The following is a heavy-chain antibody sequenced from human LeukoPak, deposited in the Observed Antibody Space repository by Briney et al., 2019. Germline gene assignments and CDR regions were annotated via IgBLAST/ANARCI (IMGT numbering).Heavy chain of an antibody. Sequence: KPSETLSPTCTVSGGSISRSSWSWIRQPPGKGLEWIAYIHNRGSTNHNPSLKSRVTISLDTSKSQFSLRLSSVTAADTAMYYCARHECGGDCYYDAFDMWGQGTMVTVSS. J-gene: IGHJ3*02. CDR1: GGSISRSS. CDR2: IHNRGST. V-gene: IGHV4-59*08. D-gene: IGHD2-21*02. CDR3: ARHECGGDCYYDAFDM.